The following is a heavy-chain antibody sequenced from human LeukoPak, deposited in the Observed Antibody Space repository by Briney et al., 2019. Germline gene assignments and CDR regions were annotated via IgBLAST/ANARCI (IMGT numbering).Heavy chain of an antibody. J-gene: IGHJ6*02. D-gene: IGHD3-16*01. CDR1: RFTFNTYG. CDR3: AKDWGSGARYYYYGMDV. Sequence: PGRSLRLSCAASRFTFNTYGIHWVRQAPGKGLEWVAVISYDGSNKYYADSVKGRFTISRDNSKNTLYLQINSLRAEDTAVYYCAKDWGSGARYYYYGMDVWGQGTTVTASS. CDR2: ISYDGSNK. V-gene: IGHV3-30*18.